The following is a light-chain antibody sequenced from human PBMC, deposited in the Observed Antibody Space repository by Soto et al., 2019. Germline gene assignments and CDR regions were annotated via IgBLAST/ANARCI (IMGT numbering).Light chain of an antibody. J-gene: IGKJ1*01. V-gene: IGKV3-11*01. CDR3: HHYGSSPWT. CDR1: QSLSTY. Sequence: EIVLTQSPDTLSLSPGERATLSCRASQSLSTYLAWYQQKPGQAPRLLIYDASERATGIPARFSGGGSETDFTLTISSLEPEDFAVYYCHHYGSSPWTFGQGTKVDIK. CDR2: DAS.